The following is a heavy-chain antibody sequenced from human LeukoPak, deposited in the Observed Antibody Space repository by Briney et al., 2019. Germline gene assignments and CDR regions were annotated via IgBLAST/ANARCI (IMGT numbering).Heavy chain of an antibody. CDR3: ARHQNSGSYWGHAFDI. D-gene: IGHD1-26*01. V-gene: IGHV4-39*01. CDR1: GGSLSSSSYY. J-gene: IGHJ3*02. Sequence: SETLSLTCTVSGGSLSSSSYYWGWIRQPPGKGLEWIGRIYYSGSTYYNPSLKSRVTISVDTSKNQFSLKLSSVTAADTAVYYCARHQNSGSYWGHAFDIWGQGTMVTVSS. CDR2: IYYSGST.